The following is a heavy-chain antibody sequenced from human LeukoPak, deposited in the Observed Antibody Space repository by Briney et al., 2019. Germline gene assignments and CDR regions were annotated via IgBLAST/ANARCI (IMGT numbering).Heavy chain of an antibody. D-gene: IGHD2/OR15-2a*01. Sequence: PGGSLRLSCAASGFTIGPYAMYWVRQGPGRGLEWVSVIKADGSGTFYADSVRGRFTTSRGNSKNSLYLQMNSLTSEDTALYYCATWVFYHNLDVWGQGTTVIVSS. CDR1: GFTIGPYA. CDR2: IKADGSGT. CDR3: ATWVFYHNLDV. V-gene: IGHV3-43*02. J-gene: IGHJ6*02.